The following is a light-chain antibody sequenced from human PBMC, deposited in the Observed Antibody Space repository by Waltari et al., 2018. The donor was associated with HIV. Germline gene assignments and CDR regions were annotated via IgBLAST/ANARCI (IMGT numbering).Light chain of an antibody. Sequence: QSALTQPRSVSGSPGQSVTLSCPGTSSDVGGYNYVSWYQQHPGKAPKLMIYDVTERPAGVPDRFSGSKSGNTASLTISGLQADDEADYYCCSYAGRYTWVFGGGTELTVL. CDR2: DVT. V-gene: IGLV2-11*01. J-gene: IGLJ3*02. CDR1: SSDVGGYNY. CDR3: CSYAGRYTWV.